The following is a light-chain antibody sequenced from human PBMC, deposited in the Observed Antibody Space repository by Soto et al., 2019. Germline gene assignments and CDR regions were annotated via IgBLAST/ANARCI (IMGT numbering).Light chain of an antibody. J-gene: IGLJ1*01. Sequence: SVLTQPPSVSGSPGQSVTISCTGTSTDFVSYNRVSWYQQPPGTAPKLIIYEASNRPSGVPDRFSGSKSGNTASLTISGLQAADEADYYCSIYTSEITYVFGTGTKVT. V-gene: IGLV2-18*01. CDR3: SIYTSEITYV. CDR1: STDFVSYNR. CDR2: EAS.